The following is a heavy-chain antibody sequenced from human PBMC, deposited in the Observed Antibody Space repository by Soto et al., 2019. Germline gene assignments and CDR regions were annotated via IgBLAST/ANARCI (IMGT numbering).Heavy chain of an antibody. J-gene: IGHJ4*02. Sequence: GASVKVSCKASGYTFTSYGISWVRQAPGQGLEWMGWISAYNGNTNYAQKLQGRVTMTTDTSTSTAYMELRSLRSDDTAVYYCARDRRPPLYDFWSGSHYDYWGQGTLVTVSS. D-gene: IGHD3-3*01. CDR1: GYTFTSYG. CDR2: ISAYNGNT. CDR3: ARDRRPPLYDFWSGSHYDY. V-gene: IGHV1-18*01.